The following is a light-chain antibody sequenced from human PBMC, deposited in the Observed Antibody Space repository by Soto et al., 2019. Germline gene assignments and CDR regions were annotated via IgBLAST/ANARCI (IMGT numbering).Light chain of an antibody. CDR3: CSYAGSSTFVI. V-gene: IGLV2-23*02. J-gene: IGLJ2*01. CDR2: KDN. CDR1: SMDVGSYNL. Sequence: QSALTQPPSVSGSPGQPFTISGTGPSMDVGSYNLVSWYQQHPGKAPKLMILKDNKRPSGVSNRFSGSKSGNTASLTISGLQAEDEADYYCCSYAGSSTFVIFGGGTKLTVL.